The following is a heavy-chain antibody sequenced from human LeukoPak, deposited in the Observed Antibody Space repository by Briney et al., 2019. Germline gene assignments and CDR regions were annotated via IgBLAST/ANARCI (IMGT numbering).Heavy chain of an antibody. D-gene: IGHD2-2*01. Sequence: GESLKISCKGSGYSFSSYWIGWVRPMPGKGLEWMGIIYPGDSDLRYSPSFQGQLTISFDKAISTAYLQWSSRKASDTAMYYCARRPPRGYCSSYHLDYWGQGTLVTVSS. J-gene: IGHJ4*02. CDR2: IYPGDSDL. V-gene: IGHV5-51*01. CDR3: ARRPPRGYCSSYHLDY. CDR1: GYSFSSYW.